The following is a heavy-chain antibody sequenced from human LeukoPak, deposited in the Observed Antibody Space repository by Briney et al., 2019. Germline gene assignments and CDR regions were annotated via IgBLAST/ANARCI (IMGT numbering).Heavy chain of an antibody. J-gene: IGHJ4*02. CDR1: GYTLTELS. D-gene: IGHD3-10*01. CDR3: ATDRPYYGSGSYYMTH. Sequence: GASVKVSCKVSGYTLTELSMHCVRQAPGKGLEWMGGFDPEDGETIYAQKFQGRVTMTEDTSTDTAYMELSSLRSEDTAVYYCATDRPYYGSGSYYMTHWGQGTLVTVSS. CDR2: FDPEDGET. V-gene: IGHV1-24*01.